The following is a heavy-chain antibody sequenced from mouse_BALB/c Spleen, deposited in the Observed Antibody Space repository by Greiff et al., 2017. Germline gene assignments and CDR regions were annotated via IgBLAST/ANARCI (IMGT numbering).Heavy chain of an antibody. J-gene: IGHJ2*01. CDR3: ARGLYGYDAH. V-gene: IGHV3-6*02. Sequence: EVKLLESGPGLVKPSQSLSLTCSVTGYSITSGYYWNWIRQFPGNKLEWMGYISYDGSNNYNPSLKNRISITRDTSKNQFFLKLNSVTTEDTATYYCARGLYGYDAHWGQGTTLTVSS. D-gene: IGHD2-2*01. CDR1: GYSITSGYY. CDR2: ISYDGSN.